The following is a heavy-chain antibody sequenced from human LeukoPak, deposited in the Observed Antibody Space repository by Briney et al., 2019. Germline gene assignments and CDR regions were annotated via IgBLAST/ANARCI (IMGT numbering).Heavy chain of an antibody. CDR1: AYTFTDYY. V-gene: IGHV1-2*02. J-gene: IGHJ4*02. Sequence: GASVKVSCKASAYTFTDYYIHWVRQAPGQGLEWMGWINPNSGGTNYAQKFQGRVTMTRDTSISTAYMELSRLRSDDTAVYYCARGNTIAAKYYFDYWGQGTLVTVSS. CDR2: INPNSGGT. CDR3: ARGNTIAAKYYFDY. D-gene: IGHD6-13*01.